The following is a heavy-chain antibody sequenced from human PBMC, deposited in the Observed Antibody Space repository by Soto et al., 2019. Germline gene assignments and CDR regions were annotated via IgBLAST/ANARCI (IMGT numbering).Heavy chain of an antibody. CDR3: ARRGYKGYGEGFDF. Sequence: QVQLVESGGSVVQPGGSLSLSCVVSGFTFSSYGLHWVRQAPGKGLEWVALISYDGSNKYYTDSVKGRFTISRDNSRNTLYLEMNSLRTEDTAIYHCARRGYKGYGEGFDFWGQGTPVTVSS. CDR1: GFTFSSYG. D-gene: IGHD5-12*01. CDR2: ISYDGSNK. J-gene: IGHJ4*02. V-gene: IGHV3-30-3*01.